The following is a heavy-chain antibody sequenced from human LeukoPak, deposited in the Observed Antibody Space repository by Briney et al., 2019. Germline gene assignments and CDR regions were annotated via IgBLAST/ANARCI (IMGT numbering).Heavy chain of an antibody. Sequence: GGSLRLSCAASGFTFSSSSMNWARQAPGKGLEWVSYISSSSSTIHYAESVKGRFTISRDNAKNSLYLQMNSLRDEDTAVYYCAREMAHYFDSSGYSFWGQGTLVTVSS. CDR1: GFTFSSSS. D-gene: IGHD3-22*01. V-gene: IGHV3-48*02. CDR2: ISSSSSTI. J-gene: IGHJ4*02. CDR3: AREMAHYFDSSGYSF.